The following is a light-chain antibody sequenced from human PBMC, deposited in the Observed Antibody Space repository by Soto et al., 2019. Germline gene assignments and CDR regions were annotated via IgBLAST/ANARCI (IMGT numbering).Light chain of an antibody. CDR2: DVS. V-gene: IGLV2-11*01. CDR3: CSYAGSYTFEVV. Sequence: QSALTQPRSVSGSPGQSVTISCTGTSSDVGGYNYVSWYQQHPGKAPKLMIYDVSQRPSGVPDRFSGSKSGNTASLTISGLQAEDEADYYCCSYAGSYTFEVVFGGGTKVTVL. J-gene: IGLJ2*01. CDR1: SSDVGGYNY.